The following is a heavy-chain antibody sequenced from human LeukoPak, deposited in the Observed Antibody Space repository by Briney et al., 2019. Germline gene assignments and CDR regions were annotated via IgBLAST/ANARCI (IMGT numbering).Heavy chain of an antibody. CDR1: GFTFSSYG. Sequence: SGGSLRLSCAASGFTFSSYGMHWVRQAPGKGLEWVSAISGSGGSTYYADSVKGRFTISRDNSKNTLYLQMNSLRAEDTAVYYCAKDRGAAAGPTYYYYGMDVWGQGTTVTVSS. CDR3: AKDRGAAAGPTYYYYGMDV. J-gene: IGHJ6*02. D-gene: IGHD6-13*01. V-gene: IGHV3-23*01. CDR2: ISGSGGST.